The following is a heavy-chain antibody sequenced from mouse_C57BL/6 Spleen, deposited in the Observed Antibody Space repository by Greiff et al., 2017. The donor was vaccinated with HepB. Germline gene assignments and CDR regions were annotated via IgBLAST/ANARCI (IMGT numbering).Heavy chain of an antibody. CDR3: ARWNDMYYFDY. CDR1: GYTFTSYW. J-gene: IGHJ2*01. V-gene: IGHV1-69*01. D-gene: IGHD2-3*01. CDR2: IDPSDSYT. Sequence: QVQLKQPGAELVMPGASVKLSCKASGYTFTSYWMHWVKQRPGQGLEWIGEIDPSDSYTNYNQKFKGKSTLTVDKSSSTAYMQLSSLTSEDSAVYYCARWNDMYYFDYWGQGTTLTVSS.